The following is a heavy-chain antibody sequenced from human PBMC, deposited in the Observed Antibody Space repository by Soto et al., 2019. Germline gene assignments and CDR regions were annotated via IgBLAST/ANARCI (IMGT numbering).Heavy chain of an antibody. V-gene: IGHV4-34*01. D-gene: IGHD3-3*01. J-gene: IGHJ5*02. CDR2: INHSGST. CDR3: ARVGRDYDFWSGPSRRWFDP. Sequence: SETLSLTCAVYGGSFSGYYWIWIRQPPGKGLEWIGEINHSGSTNYNPSLKSRVTISVDTSKNQFSLKLSSVTAADTAVYYCARVGRDYDFWSGPSRRWFDPWGQGTLVTVSS. CDR1: GGSFSGYY.